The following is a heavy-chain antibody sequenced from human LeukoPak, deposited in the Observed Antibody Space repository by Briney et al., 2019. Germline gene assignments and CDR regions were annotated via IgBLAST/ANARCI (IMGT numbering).Heavy chain of an antibody. CDR2: INSDGSSS. J-gene: IGHJ2*01. Sequence: PGGSLRLSCAPSVFIFSSYWIHWARQAPGKGLVWVSRINSDGSSSSYADSVKGRFTISRDNAKNTLYLQMNSLRAEDTAVFCCARTWDWNFDLWGRGTLVTVSS. D-gene: IGHD1-26*01. CDR1: VFIFSSYW. V-gene: IGHV3-74*01. CDR3: ARTWDWNFDL.